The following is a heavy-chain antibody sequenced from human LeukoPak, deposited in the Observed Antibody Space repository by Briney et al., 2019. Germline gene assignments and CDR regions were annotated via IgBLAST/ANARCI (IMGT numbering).Heavy chain of an antibody. CDR1: GYTFTSYG. D-gene: IGHD6-19*01. V-gene: IGHV1-18*01. J-gene: IGHJ5*02. CDR2: ISAYNGNT. Sequence: ASLKVSCKASGYTFTSYGISWVRQAPGQGLEWMGWISAYNGNTNYAQKLQARVTMTTDTSTSTAYMELRSLRSDDTAVYYCARGARQWLSNWFDPWGQGTLVTVSS. CDR3: ARGARQWLSNWFDP.